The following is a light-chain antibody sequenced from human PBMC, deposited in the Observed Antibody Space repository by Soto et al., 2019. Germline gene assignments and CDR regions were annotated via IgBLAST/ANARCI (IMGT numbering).Light chain of an antibody. V-gene: IGKV3-20*01. CDR2: GAS. CDR3: QQYGSSPIT. CDR1: QSVSTY. Sequence: EVVLTQSPGTLSLSPGDRATLSCRASQSVSTYLAWYQQKPGQAPRLLIYGASSRATGIPDRFSGSGSGTDFTLTISRLEPEDFAVYYCQQYGSSPITFGQGTRLEIK. J-gene: IGKJ5*01.